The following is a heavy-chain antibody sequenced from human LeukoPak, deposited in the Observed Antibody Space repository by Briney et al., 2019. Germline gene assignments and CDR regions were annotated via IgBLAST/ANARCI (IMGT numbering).Heavy chain of an antibody. CDR3: ARGSFDSSGYYVFDY. Sequence: ASVKVSCKASGGTFSSYAISWVRQAPGQGLEWMGGIIPIFGTANYAQKFQGRVTITTDESTSTAYMELSSLRSEDTAVYYCARGSFDSSGYYVFDYWGQGSLVTVSS. V-gene: IGHV1-69*05. CDR2: IIPIFGTA. J-gene: IGHJ4*02. CDR1: GGTFSSYA. D-gene: IGHD3-22*01.